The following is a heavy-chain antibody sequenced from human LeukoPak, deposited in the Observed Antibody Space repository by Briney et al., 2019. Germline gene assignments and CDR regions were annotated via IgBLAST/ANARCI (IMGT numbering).Heavy chain of an antibody. CDR1: GGSISSGGYY. D-gene: IGHD5-18*01. CDR2: IYYSGST. CDR3: ARAMVKRPYGIDY. Sequence: SQTLSLTCTVSGGSISSGGYYWSWIRQHPGKGLEWIGYIYYSGSTYYNPSLKSRVTISVDTSKNQFSLKLSSVTAADTAVYYCARAMVKRPYGIDYWGQGTLVTVSS. J-gene: IGHJ4*02. V-gene: IGHV4-31*03.